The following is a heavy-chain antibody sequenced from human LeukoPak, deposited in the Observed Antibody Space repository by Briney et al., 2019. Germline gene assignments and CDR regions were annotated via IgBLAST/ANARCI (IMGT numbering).Heavy chain of an antibody. CDR1: GSTFSSYG. Sequence: GRSLRLSCAASGSTFSSYGMHWARQAPGKGLEWVAVISYDGSNKYYADSVKGRFTISRDNSKNTLYLQMNSLRAEDTAVYYCAKGFRRDGYNYGAYFDYWGQGTLVTVSS. CDR3: AKGFRRDGYNYGAYFDY. V-gene: IGHV3-30*18. J-gene: IGHJ4*02. D-gene: IGHD5-24*01. CDR2: ISYDGSNK.